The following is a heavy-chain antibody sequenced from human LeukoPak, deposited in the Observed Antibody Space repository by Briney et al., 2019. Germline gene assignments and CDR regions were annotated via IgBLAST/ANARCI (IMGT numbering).Heavy chain of an antibody. CDR3: AKDIHSSSWYYFQH. D-gene: IGHD6-13*01. V-gene: IGHV3-43D*04. J-gene: IGHJ1*01. Sequence: GGSLRPSCAASGFTFDDYAMHWVRQAPGKGLEWVSLISWDGGSTYYADSVKGRFTISRDNSKNSLYLQMNSLRAEDTALYYCAKDIHSSSWYYFQHWGQGTLVTVSS. CDR1: GFTFDDYA. CDR2: ISWDGGST.